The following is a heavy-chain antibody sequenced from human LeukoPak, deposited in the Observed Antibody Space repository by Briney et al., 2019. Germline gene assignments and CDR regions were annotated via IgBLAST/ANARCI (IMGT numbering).Heavy chain of an antibody. D-gene: IGHD3-10*01. CDR3: ARGRYGSGSNDFDY. V-gene: IGHV4-34*01. Sequence: SETRSLTCAVYGGSFSGYYWRWIRQPPGKGLEWIGEINHSGSTNYNPSLKSRVTISVDTSKNQFSLKLSSVTAADTAVYYCARGRYGSGSNDFDYWGQGTLVTVSS. J-gene: IGHJ4*02. CDR2: INHSGST. CDR1: GGSFSGYY.